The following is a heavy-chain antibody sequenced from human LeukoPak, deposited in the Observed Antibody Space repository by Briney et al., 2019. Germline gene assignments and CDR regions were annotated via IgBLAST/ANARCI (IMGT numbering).Heavy chain of an antibody. Sequence: SVKVSCKASGGTFSSYAISWVRQAPGQGLEWMGGIIPIFGTANYAQKFQGRVTITTDESTSTAYMELSSLRSEDTAVYYCAREPSGSYNWFDPGAREPWSPSPQ. V-gene: IGHV1-69*05. CDR2: IIPIFGTA. CDR3: AREPSGSYNWFDP. CDR1: GGTFSSYA. J-gene: IGHJ5*02. D-gene: IGHD1-26*01.